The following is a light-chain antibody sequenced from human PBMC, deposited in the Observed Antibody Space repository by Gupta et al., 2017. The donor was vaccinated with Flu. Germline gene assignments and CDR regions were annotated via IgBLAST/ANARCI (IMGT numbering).Light chain of an antibody. CDR1: QSVSSN. CDR3: QQENNCPWT. CDR2: GAS. Sequence: EIVLTQSPATLSVSPGERATLSCRASQSVSSNLAWYQQKPGQAPRLLIDGASTRATGFPARFSGSGSGTEFTLTISNLQSEDFAIYYCQQENNCPWTFGQGTKVEIK. V-gene: IGKV3-15*01. J-gene: IGKJ1*01.